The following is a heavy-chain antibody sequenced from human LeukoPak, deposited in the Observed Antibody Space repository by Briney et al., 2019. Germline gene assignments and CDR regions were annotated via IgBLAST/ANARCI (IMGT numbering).Heavy chain of an antibody. D-gene: IGHD3-9*01. Sequence: GGSLRLSCAASGFTFSSYAMHWVRQAPGKGLEWVAVISYDGSNKYYADSVKGRFTISRDNSKNTLYLQMNSLRAEDTAVYYCARDGSPYDILTGYLTPRDWFDPWGQGTLVTVSS. CDR3: ARDGSPYDILTGYLTPRDWFDP. V-gene: IGHV3-30-3*01. CDR2: ISYDGSNK. J-gene: IGHJ5*02. CDR1: GFTFSSYA.